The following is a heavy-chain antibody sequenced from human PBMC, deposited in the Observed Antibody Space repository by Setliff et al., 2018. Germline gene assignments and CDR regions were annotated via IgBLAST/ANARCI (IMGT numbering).Heavy chain of an antibody. CDR1: GFTFSSYS. CDR3: ARDLN. J-gene: IGHJ4*02. V-gene: IGHV3-66*02. Sequence: PGGSLRLSCAASGFTFSSYSLNWVRQAPGKGLEWVSVIYSGGSTYYADSVKGRFTISRDNSKNTLYLQMNSLRAEDTAVYYCARDLNWGQGTLVTVSS. CDR2: IYSGGST.